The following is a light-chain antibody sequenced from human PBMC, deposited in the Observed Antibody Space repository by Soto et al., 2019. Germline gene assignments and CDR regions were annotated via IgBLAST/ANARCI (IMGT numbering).Light chain of an antibody. V-gene: IGLV2-11*01. Sequence: QSALTQPRSVSGSPGQSVTISCTGTSSDVGGYNSVSWYQHHPGKAPKLMIYDVRKRPSGVPDRFSGSKSDNTASLTISGLQAEDEADYYCSSFAGSNNFPDVFGTGTKLTVL. CDR1: SSDVGGYNS. J-gene: IGLJ1*01. CDR3: SSFAGSNNFPDV. CDR2: DVR.